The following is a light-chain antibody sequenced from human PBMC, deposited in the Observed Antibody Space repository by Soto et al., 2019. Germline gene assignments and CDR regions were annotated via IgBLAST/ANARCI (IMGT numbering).Light chain of an antibody. CDR1: XXXIGVYDF. V-gene: IGLV2-8*01. J-gene: IGLJ1*01. Sequence: QSVLTQPPSASGSPGQSVTISCTGXXXXIGVYDFVSWYQHHPGKAPRLIIYEVVQRPSGVPDRFSGSKSGNTASLSVSGLQAADEADYFCKSYAGSNTYVFGSGTKVTVL. CDR2: EVV. CDR3: KSYAGSNTYV.